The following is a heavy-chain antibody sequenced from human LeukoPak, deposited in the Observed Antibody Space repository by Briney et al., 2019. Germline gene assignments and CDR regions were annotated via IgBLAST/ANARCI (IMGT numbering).Heavy chain of an antibody. CDR3: ARGHGVVYYGMDV. J-gene: IGHJ6*01. CDR2: IYYSDST. V-gene: IGHV4-59*12. Sequence: SETLSLTRTLSGVSLWSISTFYSACTRQGTGKGLVWIEYIYYSDSTTHNPPLKSRVTISIDTSKNQLSLKLSSVTAADSAVYHCARGHGVVYYGMDVGGQGATVTVSS. CDR1: GVSLWSISTFY. D-gene: IGHD4-17*01.